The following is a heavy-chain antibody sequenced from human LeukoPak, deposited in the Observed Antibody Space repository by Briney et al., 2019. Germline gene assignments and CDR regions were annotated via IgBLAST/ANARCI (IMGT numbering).Heavy chain of an antibody. D-gene: IGHD4-17*01. J-gene: IGHJ3*02. Sequence: PSQTLSLTCAVSGGSISSGTYSWSWIRQPPGKGLEWIGYSYYSGRTYYNPSLKSRITISVDTSKNQLPLKLSSATAADTAVYYCARGDYGDYHDAFEIWGQGTVVTVSS. CDR2: SYYSGRT. CDR1: GGSISSGTYS. V-gene: IGHV4-30-4*07. CDR3: ARGDYGDYHDAFEI.